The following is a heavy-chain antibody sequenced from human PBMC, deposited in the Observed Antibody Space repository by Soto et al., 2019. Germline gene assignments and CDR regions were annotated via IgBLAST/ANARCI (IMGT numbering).Heavy chain of an antibody. V-gene: IGHV3-23*01. CDR3: AKEKTLFWSGYYTHFDY. CDR1: GFTFSSYA. CDR2: ISGSGGST. Sequence: GGSLRLSCAAPGFTFSSYAMSWVRQAPGKGLEWVSAISGSGGSTYYADSVKGRFTISRDNSKNTLYLQMNSLRAEDTAVYYCAKEKTLFWSGYYTHFDYWGQGTLVTVSS. D-gene: IGHD3-3*01. J-gene: IGHJ4*02.